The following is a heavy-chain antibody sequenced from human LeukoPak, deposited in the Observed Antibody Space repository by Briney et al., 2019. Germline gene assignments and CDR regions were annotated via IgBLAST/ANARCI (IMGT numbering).Heavy chain of an antibody. CDR3: ARRYGSGFDY. D-gene: IGHD3-10*01. Sequence: NPSETLSLTCAVYGGSFSGYYCSWIRQPPGKGLEWIGEINHSGSTNYNPSLKSRVIISVDTSKNQFSLKLSSVTAADTAVYYCARRYGSGFDYWGQGTLVTVSS. CDR2: INHSGST. CDR1: GGSFSGYY. J-gene: IGHJ4*02. V-gene: IGHV4-34*01.